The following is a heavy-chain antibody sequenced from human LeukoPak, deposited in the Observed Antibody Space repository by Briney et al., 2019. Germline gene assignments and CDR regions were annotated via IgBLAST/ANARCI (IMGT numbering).Heavy chain of an antibody. CDR3: ARVGLDRRGYSGYEAFDY. J-gene: IGHJ4*02. V-gene: IGHV3-21*01. CDR2: ISTSSSYI. Sequence: GGSLRLSCAASGFTFSSYSMNWVRQAPGKGLEWVSSISTSSSYIYYADAVKGRFTISRDNAKNSLYLQINSLRAEDTAVYYCARVGLDRRGYSGYEAFDYWGQGTLVTVSS. CDR1: GFTFSSYS. D-gene: IGHD5-12*01.